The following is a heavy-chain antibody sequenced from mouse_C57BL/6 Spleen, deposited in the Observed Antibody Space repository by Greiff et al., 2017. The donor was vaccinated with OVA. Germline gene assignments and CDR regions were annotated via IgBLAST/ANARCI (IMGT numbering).Heavy chain of an antibody. J-gene: IGHJ2*01. V-gene: IGHV1-50*01. CDR2: IDPSDSYT. D-gene: IGHD1-1*01. Sequence: QVQLQQPGAELVKPGASVKLSCKASGYTFTSYWMQWVKQRPGQGLEWIGEIDPSDSYTNYNQKFKGKATLTVDTSSSTAYMQLSSLTSEDSAVYYCARKVATTDYWGQGTTLTVSS. CDR3: ARKVATTDY. CDR1: GYTFTSYW.